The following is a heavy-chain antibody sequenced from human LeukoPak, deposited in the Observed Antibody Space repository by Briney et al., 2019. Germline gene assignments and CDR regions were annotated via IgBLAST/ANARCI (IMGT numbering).Heavy chain of an antibody. Sequence: SETLSLTCTVSGGSISSYYWSWIRQPPGKGLEWIGYIYYSGITHYNPSLKTRVTISLDTSKNQFSLKLSSVTAADTAVYYCARDLGSNYDYYFDYWGQGTLVTVSS. J-gene: IGHJ4*02. CDR1: GGSISSYY. CDR2: IYYSGIT. V-gene: IGHV4-59*01. CDR3: ARDLGSNYDYYFDY. D-gene: IGHD4-11*01.